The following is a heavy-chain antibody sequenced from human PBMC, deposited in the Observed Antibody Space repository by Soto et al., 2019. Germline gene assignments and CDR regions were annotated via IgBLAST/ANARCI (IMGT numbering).Heavy chain of an antibody. Sequence: QVQLQESGPGLVKPSETLSLTCTVSGDSISSSHWSWIRQPPGKGLEWLGFMYNSGTTYYNPSLKSRVTISADTSKGEFSRTLNSVTPADTAVYYCARAVVAATGCDFDVWGQGTMVTVSP. D-gene: IGHD2-21*01. CDR2: MYNSGTT. V-gene: IGHV4-59*01. CDR3: ARAVVAATGCDFDV. CDR1: GDSISSSH. J-gene: IGHJ3*01.